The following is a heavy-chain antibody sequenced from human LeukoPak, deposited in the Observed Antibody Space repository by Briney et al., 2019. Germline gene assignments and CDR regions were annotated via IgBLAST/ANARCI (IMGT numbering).Heavy chain of an antibody. CDR3: ARDTGSSGKSSANSNYYYGMDV. J-gene: IGHJ6*02. D-gene: IGHD3-22*01. V-gene: IGHV3-30*03. Sequence: GGSLRLSCAASGFTFSSYGMHWVRQAPGKGLEWVAVISYDGSNKYYADSVKGRFTISRDNSKNTLYLQMNSLRAEDTAVYYCARDTGSSGKSSANSNYYYGMDVWGQGTTVTVSS. CDR1: GFTFSSYG. CDR2: ISYDGSNK.